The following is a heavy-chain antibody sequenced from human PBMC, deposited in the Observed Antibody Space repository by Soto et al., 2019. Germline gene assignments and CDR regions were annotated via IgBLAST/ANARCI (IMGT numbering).Heavy chain of an antibody. Sequence: PSETLSLTCAVSDYSISTGYYWAWIRQPPGKGLEWIGSIYYSGNTYYTPSLKSRVTISVDTSKNHFSLKLNSVTAADTAVYYCARHGYGSGPHRFDSWGQGTLLTVSS. V-gene: IGHV4-38-2*01. CDR1: DYSISTGYY. D-gene: IGHD3-10*01. J-gene: IGHJ5*01. CDR2: IYYSGNT. CDR3: ARHGYGSGPHRFDS.